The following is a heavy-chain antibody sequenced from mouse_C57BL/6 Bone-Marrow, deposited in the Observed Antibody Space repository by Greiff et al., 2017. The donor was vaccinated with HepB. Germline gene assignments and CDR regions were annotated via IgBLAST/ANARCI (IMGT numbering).Heavy chain of an antibody. J-gene: IGHJ3*01. V-gene: IGHV1-19*01. CDR2: INPYNGCT. D-gene: IGHD2-2*01. CDR1: GYTFTDYY. CDR3: ARMGGYDGGFAY. Sequence: VQLQQSGPVLVKPGASVKMFCKASGYTFTDYYMNWVKQSHGKSLEWIGVINPYNGCTSYNQKFKGKATLTVDKSSSTAYMELNSLTSEDTAVYYCARMGGYDGGFAYWVQGTLVTVSA.